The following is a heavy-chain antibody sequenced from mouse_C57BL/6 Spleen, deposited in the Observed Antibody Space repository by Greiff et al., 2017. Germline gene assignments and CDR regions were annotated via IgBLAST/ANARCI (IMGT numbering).Heavy chain of an antibody. CDR2: ISSGSSTI. Sequence: EVKLEESGGGLVKPGGSLKLSCAASGFTFSDYGMHWVRQAPEKGLEWVAYISSGSSTIYYADTVKGRFTISRDNAKNTLFLQMTSLRSEDTAMYYCARPILRYYYAMDYWGQGTSVTVSS. CDR3: ARPILRYYYAMDY. CDR1: GFTFSDYG. V-gene: IGHV5-17*01. D-gene: IGHD1-1*01. J-gene: IGHJ4*01.